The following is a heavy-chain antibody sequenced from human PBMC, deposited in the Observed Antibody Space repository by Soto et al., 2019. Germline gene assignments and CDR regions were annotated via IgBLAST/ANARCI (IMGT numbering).Heavy chain of an antibody. CDR3: ARGVTIFGNYGMDV. CDR2: ISAYNGNT. Sequence: AAVKVSCKASGYTFTSYGISWVRQAPGQGLEWMGWISAYNGNTNYAQKLQGRVTMTTDTSTSTAYMELRSLRSDDTAVYYCARGVTIFGNYGMDVWGQGTTVTVSS. CDR1: GYTFTSYG. D-gene: IGHD3-3*01. V-gene: IGHV1-18*01. J-gene: IGHJ6*02.